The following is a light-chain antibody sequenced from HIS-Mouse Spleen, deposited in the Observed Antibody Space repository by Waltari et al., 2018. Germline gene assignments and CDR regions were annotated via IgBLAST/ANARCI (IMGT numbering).Light chain of an antibody. V-gene: IGKV1-8*01. CDR3: QQYYSTFFT. J-gene: IGKJ3*01. Sequence: AIRMTQSPSSLSASTGDRVTITCRASQGISSYLAWYQQKPGKAPKLLIYAASTLQSGVPSRFSGSGSETDFTLTISCLQSEDFATYYCQQYYSTFFTFGPGTKVDIK. CDR2: AAS. CDR1: QGISSY.